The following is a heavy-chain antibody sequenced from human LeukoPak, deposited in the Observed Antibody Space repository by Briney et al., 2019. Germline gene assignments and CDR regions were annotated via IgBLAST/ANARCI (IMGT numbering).Heavy chain of an antibody. Sequence: SETLSLTCAVYGGSFSGYYWSWLRQPPGKGLEWIGEINHSGSTNYSPSLKSRVTISVDTSMNQYTLKLSSVTAADTAVYYCARGHYGMDVWGQGTTVTVSS. CDR1: GGSFSGYY. CDR3: ARGHYGMDV. J-gene: IGHJ6*02. V-gene: IGHV4-34*01. CDR2: INHSGST.